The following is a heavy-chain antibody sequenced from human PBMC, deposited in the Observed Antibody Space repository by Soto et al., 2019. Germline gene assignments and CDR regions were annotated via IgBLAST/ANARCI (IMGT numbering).Heavy chain of an antibody. CDR3: SRGILV. CDR1: GGSINSGGYC. Sequence: QVQLQESGPGLVKPSQTLSLTGTVSGGSINSGGYCWSWIRQHPGKGLDWIGCISYGGSTSYNPSLKSRVTISVDTSKNQFSLMLTSVTAADTAVYYCSRGILVWGQGALITVSS. D-gene: IGHD5-18*01. J-gene: IGHJ4*02. V-gene: IGHV4-31*03. CDR2: ISYGGST.